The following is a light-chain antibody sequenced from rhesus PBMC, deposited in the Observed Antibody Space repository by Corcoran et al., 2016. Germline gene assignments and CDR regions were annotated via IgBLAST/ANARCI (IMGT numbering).Light chain of an antibody. V-gene: IGKV2-64*01. Sequence: DVVMTQSPLSLPITPGQPASISCRSSQSLVHSNGNTYLSWYHQKPGQPPRRLIYKVSKRDSGVPDRYSGSGAWTDFTLTISSLQPEDFATYYCLQYNSDPWTFGQGTKVEIK. CDR2: KVS. CDR3: LQYNSDPWT. CDR1: QSLVHSNGNTY. J-gene: IGKJ1*01.